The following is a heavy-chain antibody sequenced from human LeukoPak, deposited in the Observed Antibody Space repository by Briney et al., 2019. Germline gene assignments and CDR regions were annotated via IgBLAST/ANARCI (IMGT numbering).Heavy chain of an antibody. V-gene: IGHV4-30-4*08. D-gene: IGHD5-24*01. Sequence: SETLSLTCTVSGGSISSGDYYWSWIRQPPGKGLEWIGYIYYSGSTYYNPSLKSRVTISVDTSKNQFSLKLSSVTAADTAVYYCARGRDGYKRYYFDYWGQGTLVTVSS. CDR3: ARGRDGYKRYYFDY. CDR2: IYYSGST. CDR1: GGSISSGDYY. J-gene: IGHJ4*02.